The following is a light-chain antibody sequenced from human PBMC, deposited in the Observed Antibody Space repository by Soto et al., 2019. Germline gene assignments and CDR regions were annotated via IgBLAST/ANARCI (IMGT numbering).Light chain of an antibody. J-gene: IGKJ2*01. CDR2: KAS. CDR3: QQYNSYPYT. CDR1: QSSSNW. Sequence: DIQMTQSPSTLSASVGDRGTITCRASQSSSNWLAWYQQKPGKAPKLLIYKASSLESGVPSRFSGSGSGTEFTLTISSLQPDDFATYYCQQYNSYPYTFGQGTKLEIK. V-gene: IGKV1-5*03.